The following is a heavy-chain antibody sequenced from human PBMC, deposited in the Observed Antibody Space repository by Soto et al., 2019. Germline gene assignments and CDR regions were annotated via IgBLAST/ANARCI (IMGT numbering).Heavy chain of an antibody. CDR3: AKTLGIRDYYYGMDV. J-gene: IGHJ6*02. CDR1: GGSISSSNW. V-gene: IGHV4-4*02. D-gene: IGHD1-26*01. CDR2: IYHSGST. Sequence: PSETLSLTCAVSGGSISSSNWWSWVRQPPGKGLEWIGEIYHSGSTNYNPSLKSRVTISVDKSKNQFSLKLSSVTAADTAVYYCAKTLGIRDYYYGMDVWGQGTTVTVSS.